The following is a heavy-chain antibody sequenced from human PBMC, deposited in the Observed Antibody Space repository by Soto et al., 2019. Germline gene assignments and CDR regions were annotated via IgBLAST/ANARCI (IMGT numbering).Heavy chain of an antibody. CDR3: ATGGLGLDY. J-gene: IGHJ4*02. CDR2: VKSRVEGETI. Sequence: EVQMVESGGGFMKQGGSLRIYCAASGFTFSNAWMNWVRQAPGKGLEWVGRVKSRVEGETIDYSAPVKGRFSISRDDSKNTVYLQMNSLQIEDTAVYFCATGGLGLDYWGQGTLVTVSS. CDR1: GFTFSNAW. V-gene: IGHV3-15*01. D-gene: IGHD6-19*01.